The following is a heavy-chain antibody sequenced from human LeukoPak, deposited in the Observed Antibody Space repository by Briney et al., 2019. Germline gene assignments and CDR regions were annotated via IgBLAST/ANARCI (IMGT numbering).Heavy chain of an antibody. D-gene: IGHD3-10*01. J-gene: IGHJ4*02. Sequence: GGSLRLSCAASGFTFSSYSMNWVRQAPGKGLEWVSYISSSSSTIYYADSVKGRFTISRNNAKNSLYLQMNSLRAEDTAVYYCARAHTNRGFDYWGQGTLVTVSS. V-gene: IGHV3-48*01. CDR2: ISSSSSTI. CDR3: ARAHTNRGFDY. CDR1: GFTFSSYS.